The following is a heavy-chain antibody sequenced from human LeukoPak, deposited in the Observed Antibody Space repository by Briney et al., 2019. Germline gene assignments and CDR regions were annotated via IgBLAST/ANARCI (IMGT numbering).Heavy chain of an antibody. D-gene: IGHD1-26*01. V-gene: IGHV4-61*02. CDR3: ARLGSSDPDAFDI. CDR2: IYTNGNS. Sequence: PSETLSLTCAVSGGSISSGVYYWSWIRQPAGKGLEWIGRIYTNGNSDYDPSLESRVTISLDTSKNQFSLKLSSVTAADTAVYYCARLGSSDPDAFDIWGQGTMVTVSS. J-gene: IGHJ3*02. CDR1: GGSISSGVYY.